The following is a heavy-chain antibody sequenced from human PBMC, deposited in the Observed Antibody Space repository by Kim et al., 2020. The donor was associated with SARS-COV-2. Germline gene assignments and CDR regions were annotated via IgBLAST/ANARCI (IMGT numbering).Heavy chain of an antibody. Sequence: NCNPSLKSRVTISVDTSKNQFSLKLSAVTAADTAVYYCAGGGRYSYGYDYWGQGTLVTVSS. D-gene: IGHD5-18*01. V-gene: IGHV4-34*01. CDR3: AGGGRYSYGYDY. J-gene: IGHJ4*02.